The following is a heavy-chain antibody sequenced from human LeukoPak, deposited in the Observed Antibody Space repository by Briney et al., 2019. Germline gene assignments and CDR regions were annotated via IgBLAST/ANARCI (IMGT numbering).Heavy chain of an antibody. V-gene: IGHV3-48*01. CDR2: MSSSSATI. J-gene: IGHJ6*03. D-gene: IGHD6-6*01. CDR3: ARDRHVPGLYYYYMDV. CDR1: GFTFSAYN. Sequence: PGGSLRLSFEGSGFTFSAYNMNWVRQAPGKGLESISYMSSSSATIFYADSVKGRFTISRDNDKNSLYLQMNSLRPEDTAVYFCARDRHVPGLYYYYMDVWGKGTTVTVSS.